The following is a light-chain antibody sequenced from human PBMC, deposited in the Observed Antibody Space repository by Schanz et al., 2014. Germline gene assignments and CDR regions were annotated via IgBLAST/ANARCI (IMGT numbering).Light chain of an antibody. CDR3: SSYAGSNNYVV. J-gene: IGLJ2*01. CDR1: SSNIGAGYD. CDR2: VNS. Sequence: QSVLTQPPSVSGAPGQRVTISCTGSSSNIGAGYDVHWYQQLPGTAPKLLIYVNSNRPSGVPDRFSGSKSGNTASLTVSGLQAEDEADYYCSSYAGSNNYVVFGGGTKLTVL. V-gene: IGLV1-40*01.